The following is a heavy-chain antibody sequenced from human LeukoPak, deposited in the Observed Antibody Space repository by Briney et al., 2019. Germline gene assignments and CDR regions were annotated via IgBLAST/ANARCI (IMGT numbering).Heavy chain of an antibody. D-gene: IGHD1-26*01. V-gene: IGHV4-59*08. J-gene: IGHJ4*02. Sequence: PSETLSLTCTVSGATIKSYYWSWIRQSPGKGLEWIADIHYAGSTNYNPSLKSRVTISVDESKNQFSLKLSSVTAADTAVYYCARQIVGVRTFDSWGQGTLVTVSS. CDR1: GATIKSYY. CDR2: IHYAGST. CDR3: ARQIVGVRTFDS.